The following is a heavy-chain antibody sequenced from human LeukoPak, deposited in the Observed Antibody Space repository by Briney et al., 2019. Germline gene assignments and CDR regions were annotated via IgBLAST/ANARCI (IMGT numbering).Heavy chain of an antibody. Sequence: GGSLRLSCAASGFTFSGSALHWVRQASGKGLEWVGRIRSTANGYATAYAASVKGRFTISRDDSKNTAYLQMDSLKTEDTAVYFCAREIQGTVTGPGFDYWGQGTLVTVSS. D-gene: IGHD4-17*01. CDR1: GFTFSGSA. CDR2: IRSTANGYAT. V-gene: IGHV3-73*01. J-gene: IGHJ4*02. CDR3: AREIQGTVTGPGFDY.